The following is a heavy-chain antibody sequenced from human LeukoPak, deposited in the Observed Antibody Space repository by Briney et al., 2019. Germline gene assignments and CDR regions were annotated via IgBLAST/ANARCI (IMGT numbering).Heavy chain of an antibody. V-gene: IGHV4-61*02. CDR3: ARERDGYNHLDAFDI. Sequence: SQTLSLTCTVSGGSISSGSYYWSWIRQPAGKGLEWIGRIYTSGSTNYNPSLKSRVTIPVDTSKNQFSLKLSSVTAADTAVYYCARERDGYNHLDAFDIWGQGTMVTVSS. CDR2: IYTSGST. D-gene: IGHD5-24*01. CDR1: GGSISSGSYY. J-gene: IGHJ3*02.